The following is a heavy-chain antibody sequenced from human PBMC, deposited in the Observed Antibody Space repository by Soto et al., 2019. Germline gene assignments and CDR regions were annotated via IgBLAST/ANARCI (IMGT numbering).Heavy chain of an antibody. V-gene: IGHV1-69*06. Sequence: QVQLEQSGAEVKKPGSSVKVSCKASGGTLSDHGVAWLRQAPGQGLEWMGGTIPVFNTAKYAQKFQGRVTVTADKFPNIASLELSSLRSVDTAFYFCARGVYGSRNYYPGPSAFDIWGQGTMVIVSS. CDR3: ARGVYGSRNYYPGPSAFDI. D-gene: IGHD3-10*01. CDR1: GGTLSDHG. CDR2: TIPVFNTA. J-gene: IGHJ3*02.